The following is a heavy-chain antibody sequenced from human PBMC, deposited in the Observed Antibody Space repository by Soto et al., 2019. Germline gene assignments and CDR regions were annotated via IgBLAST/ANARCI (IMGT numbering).Heavy chain of an antibody. J-gene: IGHJ4*02. CDR1: RASVISTDYY. CDR2: IYHSGSA. D-gene: IGHD2-8*01. CDR3: ASHGRAGNGVFDH. V-gene: IGHV4-31*03. Sequence: SETLSLTCTVSRASVISTDYYWSWIRQHPGKKLEWIGNIYHSGSAYYNPSLKSRLDLSVDKSKNQFFLRLNSVTDADTAVYYCASHGRAGNGVFDHWGRGTLVTVSS.